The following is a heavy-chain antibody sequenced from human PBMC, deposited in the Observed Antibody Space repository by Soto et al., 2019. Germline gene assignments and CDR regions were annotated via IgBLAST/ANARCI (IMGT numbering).Heavy chain of an antibody. CDR1: GGSMSSYY. Sequence: QVQLQESGPGLVKPSETLSLTCTVSGGSMSSYYWSWIRQPPGKGLEWIGYIYYSGSTNYNPSLKSRVTISVDTSKNQFSLKLSSVTAADTAVYYCARLVDDFDWLLSSPYYYMDVWGKGTTVTVSS. D-gene: IGHD3-9*01. V-gene: IGHV4-59*08. CDR2: IYYSGST. J-gene: IGHJ6*03. CDR3: ARLVDDFDWLLSSPYYYMDV.